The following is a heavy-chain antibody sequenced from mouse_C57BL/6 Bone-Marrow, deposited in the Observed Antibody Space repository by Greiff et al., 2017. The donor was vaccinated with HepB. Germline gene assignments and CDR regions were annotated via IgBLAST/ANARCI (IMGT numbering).Heavy chain of an antibody. J-gene: IGHJ2*01. V-gene: IGHV1-15*01. D-gene: IGHD3-3*01. CDR2: IDPETGGT. Sequence: QVQLVESGAELVRPGASVTLSCKASGYTFTDYEMHWVKQTPVHGLEWIGAIDPETGGTAYNQKFKGKAILTADKSSSTAYMELRSLTSEDSAVYYCTTLGGYYFDYWGQGTTLTVSS. CDR3: TTLGGYYFDY. CDR1: GYTFTDYE.